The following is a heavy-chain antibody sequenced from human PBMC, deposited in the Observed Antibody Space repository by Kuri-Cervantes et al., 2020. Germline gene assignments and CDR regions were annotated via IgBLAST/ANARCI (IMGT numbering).Heavy chain of an antibody. Sequence: SETLSLTCTVSGGSISSYYWSWIRQHPGKGLEWIGYIYYSGSTYYNPSLMSRLTISVDTSKNQFSLKLSSVTAADTAVYYCARAWVVRGVIIFDYYYGMDVWGQGTTVTVSS. V-gene: IGHV4-30-4*08. J-gene: IGHJ6*02. CDR3: ARAWVVRGVIIFDYYYGMDV. CDR2: IYYSGST. D-gene: IGHD3-10*01. CDR1: GGSISSYY.